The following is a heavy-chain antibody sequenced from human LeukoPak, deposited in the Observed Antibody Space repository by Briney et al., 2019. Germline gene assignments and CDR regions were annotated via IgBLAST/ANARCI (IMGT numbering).Heavy chain of an antibody. V-gene: IGHV1-18*01. J-gene: IGHJ4*02. CDR2: ISAYSANT. CDR3: ARDFVRGSERVMGVDY. Sequence: ASVKVSCKASSYRFNIYGINWVRQAPGQGLEWMGWISAYSANTNYAQNFQGRVTMTRDTSTSTAYMELRSLRSDDTAVYYCARDFVRGSERVMGVDYWGQGTLVTVSS. CDR1: SYRFNIYG. D-gene: IGHD3-16*01.